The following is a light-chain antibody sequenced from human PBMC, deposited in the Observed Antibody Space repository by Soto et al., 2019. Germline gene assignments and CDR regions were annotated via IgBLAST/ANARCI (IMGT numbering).Light chain of an antibody. V-gene: IGKV1-5*01. J-gene: IGKJ2*02. Sequence: DIQLTQSPSTLSASVGDRVTITCRASQSVTDWLARYQQKPGKAPKLLIYDASSLQSGVPSRFSGSGSGTEFSLTISSLPPDDFATYYCQQYYRSCTFGQGTKVEIK. CDR1: QSVTDW. CDR3: QQYYRSCT. CDR2: DAS.